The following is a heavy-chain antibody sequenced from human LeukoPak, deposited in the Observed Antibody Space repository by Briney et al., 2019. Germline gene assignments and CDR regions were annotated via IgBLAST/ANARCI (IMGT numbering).Heavy chain of an antibody. J-gene: IGHJ4*02. D-gene: IGHD3-9*01. CDR1: GFIFSNYG. CDR3: ARELRYFDWLLPIFDY. Sequence: GGSLRLSCAASGFIFSNYGMHWVRQAPGKGLEWVAVISYDGSNKYYADSVKGRFTISRDNSKNTLYLQMNSLRAEDTAVYYCARELRYFDWLLPIFDYWGQGTLVTVSS. V-gene: IGHV3-30*03. CDR2: ISYDGSNK.